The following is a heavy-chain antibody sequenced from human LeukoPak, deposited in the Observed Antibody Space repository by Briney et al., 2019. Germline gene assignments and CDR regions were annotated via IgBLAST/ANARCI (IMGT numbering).Heavy chain of an antibody. V-gene: IGHV1-58*01. CDR2: IVVGSGNT. D-gene: IGHD4-11*01. CDR3: AAGLRGPTVTGRYYYYGMDV. J-gene: IGHJ6*02. CDR1: GFTFTKSA. Sequence: ASVKVSCKASGFTFTKSALQWVRQARGQRLEWIGWIVVGSGNTDYAQKFQERVTITRDMLTSTAYMELSSLRSEDTAVYYCAAGLRGPTVTGRYYYYGMDVWGQGTTVTVSS.